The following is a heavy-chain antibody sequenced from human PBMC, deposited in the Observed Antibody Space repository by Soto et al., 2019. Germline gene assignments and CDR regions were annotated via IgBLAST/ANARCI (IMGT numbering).Heavy chain of an antibody. Sequence: QVQLVQSGAEEKKPGASVKVSCKASGYIFTTYAMHWVRQAPGQRLEWMGWINAVNGHTKYSQKFQGRGTIAGDTSASTAYMELSSLTSEDTAVYYCARDDCSGGSCYPPTGAFDIWGQGTMVTVSS. J-gene: IGHJ3*02. CDR2: INAVNGHT. D-gene: IGHD2-15*01. CDR1: GYIFTTYA. CDR3: ARDDCSGGSCYPPTGAFDI. V-gene: IGHV1-3*05.